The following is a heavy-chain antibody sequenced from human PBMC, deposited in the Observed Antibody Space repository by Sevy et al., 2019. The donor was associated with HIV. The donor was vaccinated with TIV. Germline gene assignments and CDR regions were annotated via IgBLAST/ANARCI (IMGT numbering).Heavy chain of an antibody. D-gene: IGHD2-2*01. CDR3: AKVDVVVPVADYGLDV. Sequence: GGSLRLSCAASGFTFSSYVMHWVRQAPGKGLEWVALIWYDGTIKYYADSVKGRFTISRDNSKDTLFLQMNSLTPEDTAVYYCAKVDVVVPVADYGLDVWGQGTTVTVSS. CDR1: GFTFSSYV. V-gene: IGHV3-30*02. CDR2: IWYDGTIK. J-gene: IGHJ6*02.